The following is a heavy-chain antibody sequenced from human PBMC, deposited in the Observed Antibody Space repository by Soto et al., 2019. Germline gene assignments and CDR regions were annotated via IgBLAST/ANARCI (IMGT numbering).Heavy chain of an antibody. Sequence: EVQLVESGGGLVQPGGSLRLSCAASGFTFSSYSMNWVRQAPGKGLEWVSYISSSTSTIYYADSVKGRFTISRDNAKNSLYLQMNSLRAEDTAVYYCARDPGYVSDYWGQGTLVTVSS. CDR1: GFTFSSYS. D-gene: IGHD2-15*01. J-gene: IGHJ4*02. CDR2: ISSSTSTI. V-gene: IGHV3-48*01. CDR3: ARDPGYVSDY.